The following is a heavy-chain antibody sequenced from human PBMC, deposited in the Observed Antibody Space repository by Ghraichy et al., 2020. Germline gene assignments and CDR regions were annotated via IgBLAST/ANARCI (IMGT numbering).Heavy chain of an antibody. CDR2: INHSGST. Sequence: SKTLSLTCAVYGGSFSGYYWSWIRQPPGKGLEWIGEINHSGSTNYNPSLKSRVTISVDTSKNQFSLKLSSVTAADTAVYYCARGPATDFDYWGQGTLVTVSS. V-gene: IGHV4-34*01. CDR1: GGSFSGYY. CDR3: ARGPATDFDY. J-gene: IGHJ4*02. D-gene: IGHD4-11*01.